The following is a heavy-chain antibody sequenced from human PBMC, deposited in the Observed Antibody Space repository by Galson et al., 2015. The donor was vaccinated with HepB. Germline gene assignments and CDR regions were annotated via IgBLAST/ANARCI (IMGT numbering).Heavy chain of an antibody. J-gene: IGHJ4*02. Sequence: SVKVSCKASGYTFTSYGISWVRQAPGQGLEWMGWISAYNGNTNYAQKLQGRVTMTTDTSTSTAYMELRSLRSDDTAVYYCSIRFSDPYYFDYWGQGTLVTVSS. CDR1: GYTFTSYG. CDR2: ISAYNGNT. V-gene: IGHV1-18*01. CDR3: SIRFSDPYYFDY. D-gene: IGHD4-17*01.